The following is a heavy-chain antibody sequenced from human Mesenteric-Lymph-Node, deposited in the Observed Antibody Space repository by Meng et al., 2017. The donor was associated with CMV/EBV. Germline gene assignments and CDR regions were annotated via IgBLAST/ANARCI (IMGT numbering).Heavy chain of an antibody. CDR3: TTISSNWYFDL. CDR2: IKSKIEGGTT. CDR1: EFTFSDYY. J-gene: IGHJ2*01. V-gene: IGHV3-15*01. Sequence: GGSLRLSCAASEFTFSDYYMTWIRQAPGKGLEWVGRIKSKIEGGTTDYAAPVKGRFTISRDDSKNTLYLQMNSLKTEDTAVYYCTTISSNWYFDLWGRGTLVTVSS.